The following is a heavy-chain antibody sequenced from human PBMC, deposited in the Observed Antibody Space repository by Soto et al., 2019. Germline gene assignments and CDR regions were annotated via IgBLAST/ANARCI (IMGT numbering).Heavy chain of an antibody. J-gene: IGHJ4*02. V-gene: IGHV3-21*01. CDR1: GFTFSSYS. D-gene: IGHD3-10*01. CDR2: ISSSSSYI. CDR3: ARDQYYYGSGSYYNENNSDY. Sequence: KQRGSLRLSCAASGFTFSSYSMNWVRQAPGKGLEWVSSISSSSSYIYYADSVKGRFTISRDNAKNSLYLQMNSLRAEDTAVYYCARDQYYYGSGSYYNENNSDYWGQGTLVTVSS.